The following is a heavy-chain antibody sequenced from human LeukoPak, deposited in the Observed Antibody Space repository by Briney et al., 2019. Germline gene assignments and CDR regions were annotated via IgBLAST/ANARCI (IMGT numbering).Heavy chain of an antibody. J-gene: IGHJ4*02. Sequence: GASVKVSCKASGYTFTSYDINWVRQATGQGLEWMGWMNPNSGNTGYAQKFQGRVTMTRNTSISTACMELSSLRSEDTAVYYCARAGSASYFWGGYYFDYWGQGTLVTVSS. CDR1: GYTFTSYD. CDR3: ARAGSASYFWGGYYFDY. V-gene: IGHV1-8*01. D-gene: IGHD1-26*01. CDR2: MNPNSGNT.